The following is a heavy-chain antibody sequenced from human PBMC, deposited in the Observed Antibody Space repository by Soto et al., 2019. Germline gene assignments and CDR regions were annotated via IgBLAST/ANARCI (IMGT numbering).Heavy chain of an antibody. V-gene: IGHV4-34*01. CDR2: INRSGST. Sequence: QVQLQQWGAGLLKPSETLSLTCAVYGGSLSGYYWSWIRQPPGKGLEWIGEINRSGSTTYIPSLKTRVIISVDPSKNHFSLKLSSVTAADTAVYYCARGLLAGAATWGQGTLVTVSS. D-gene: IGHD1-26*01. J-gene: IGHJ5*02. CDR1: GGSLSGYY. CDR3: ARGLLAGAAT.